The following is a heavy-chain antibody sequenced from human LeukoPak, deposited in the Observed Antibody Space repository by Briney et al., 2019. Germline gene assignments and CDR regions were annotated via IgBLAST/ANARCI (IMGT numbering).Heavy chain of an antibody. CDR3: ARYWAARGSLEY. CDR1: GFTFSDYY. Sequence: GGSLRLSCAASGFTFSDYYMSWIRQAPGKGLEWVSYISSSSSIIYSADSVKGRFTISRDNAKNSLYLQMNSLRAEDTAVYYCARYWAARGSLEYWGQGTLVTVSS. V-gene: IGHV3-11*01. CDR2: ISSSSSII. D-gene: IGHD3-10*01. J-gene: IGHJ4*02.